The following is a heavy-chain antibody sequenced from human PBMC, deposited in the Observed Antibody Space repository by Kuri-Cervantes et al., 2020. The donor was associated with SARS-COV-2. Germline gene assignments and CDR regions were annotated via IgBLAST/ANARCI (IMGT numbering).Heavy chain of an antibody. D-gene: IGHD5-18*01. V-gene: IGHV1-69*06. CDR2: IIPIFGTA. Sequence: SVKVSCKASGGTFSSYAISWLGQAPGEGLQWMGGIIPIFGTANYAQKFQGRVTITADKSTSTAYMELSSLSSEDTAVYYCAGGRWIQLWQAIRWFDPWGQGTLVTVSS. CDR3: AGGRWIQLWQAIRWFDP. J-gene: IGHJ5*02. CDR1: GGTFSSYA.